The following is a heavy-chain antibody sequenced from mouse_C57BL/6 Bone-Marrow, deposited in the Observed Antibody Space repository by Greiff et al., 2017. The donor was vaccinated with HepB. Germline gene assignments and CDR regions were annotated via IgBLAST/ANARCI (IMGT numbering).Heavy chain of an antibody. J-gene: IGHJ1*03. D-gene: IGHD1-1*02. Sequence: QVQLKESGPGLVQPSQSLSITCTVSGFSLTSYGVHWVRQSPGKGREWLGVIWRGGSTDYTAAFMSRLSITKDNSNSQVFFKMNSLQADDTAIYYCAKKDGSYWYFDVWGTGTTVTVSS. CDR2: IWRGGST. CDR1: GFSLTSYG. V-gene: IGHV2-5*01. CDR3: AKKDGSYWYFDV.